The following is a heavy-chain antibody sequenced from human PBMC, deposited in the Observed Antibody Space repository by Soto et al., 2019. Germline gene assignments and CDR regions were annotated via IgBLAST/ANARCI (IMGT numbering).Heavy chain of an antibody. CDR2: ISAYNGNT. CDR1: GYTFTSYG. J-gene: IGHJ5*02. CDR3: ARDRSSSSWYGGRWFDP. D-gene: IGHD6-13*01. V-gene: IGHV1-18*01. Sequence: QVQLVQSGAEVKKPGASVKVSCKASGYTFTSYGISWVRQAPGQGLEWMGWISAYNGNTNYAQKLQGRVTMTTDTSTGTAYMELRSLRSDDTAVYYCARDRSSSSWYGGRWFDPWGQGTLVTVSS.